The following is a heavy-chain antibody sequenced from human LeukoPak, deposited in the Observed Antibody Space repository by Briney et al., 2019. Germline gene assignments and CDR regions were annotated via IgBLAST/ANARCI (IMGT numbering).Heavy chain of an antibody. CDR3: ARGSPTYYDFWSGYCAVAFDI. J-gene: IGHJ3*02. D-gene: IGHD3-3*01. Sequence: SETLSLTCAVYGGSFSGYYWSWIRQPPGKGLEWIGEINHSGSTNYNPSLKSRVTISVDTSKNQFSLKLSSVTAADTAVYYCARGSPTYYDFWSGYCAVAFDIWGQGTMVTVSS. CDR1: GGSFSGYY. V-gene: IGHV4-34*01. CDR2: INHSGST.